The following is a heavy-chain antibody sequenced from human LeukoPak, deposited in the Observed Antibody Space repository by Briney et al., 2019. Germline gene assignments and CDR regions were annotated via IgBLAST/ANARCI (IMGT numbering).Heavy chain of an antibody. D-gene: IGHD3-10*01. CDR1: GFTFDDYA. CDR2: ISWNSGSI. J-gene: IGHJ5*02. CDR3: ANLWFGELLIDP. V-gene: IGHV3-9*01. Sequence: GGSLRLSCAASGFTFDDYAMHWVRQAPGKGLEWVSGISWNSGSIGYADSVKGRFTISRDNAKNSLYLQMNSLRAEDTAVYYCANLWFGELLIDPWGQGTLVTVSS.